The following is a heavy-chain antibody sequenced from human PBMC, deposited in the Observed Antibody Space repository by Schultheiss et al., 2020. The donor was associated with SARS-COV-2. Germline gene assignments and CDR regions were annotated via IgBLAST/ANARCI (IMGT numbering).Heavy chain of an antibody. D-gene: IGHD3-9*01. Sequence: SETLSLTCTVSGGSISSYYWSWIRQPPGKGLEWIGSIYHSGSTYYNPSLKSRVTISVDTSKNQFSLKLSSVTAADTAVYYCARGGPGRYFDYWGQGTLVTVSS. CDR2: IYHSGST. CDR1: GGSISSYY. CDR3: ARGGPGRYFDY. J-gene: IGHJ4*02. V-gene: IGHV4-59*12.